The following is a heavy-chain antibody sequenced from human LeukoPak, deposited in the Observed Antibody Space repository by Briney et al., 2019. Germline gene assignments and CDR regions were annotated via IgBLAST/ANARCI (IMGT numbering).Heavy chain of an antibody. D-gene: IGHD2-15*01. CDR3: AGPTLPQRSGPLGY. J-gene: IGHJ4*02. CDR2: IWYDGSNK. CDR1: GFTFSSYG. V-gene: IGHV3-33*01. Sequence: GGSLRLSCAASGFTFSSYGMHWVRQAPGKGLEWVAVIWYDGSNKYYADSVKGRFTISRDNSKNTLYLQMNSLRAEDTAVYYCAGPTLPQRSGPLGYWGQGTLVTVSS.